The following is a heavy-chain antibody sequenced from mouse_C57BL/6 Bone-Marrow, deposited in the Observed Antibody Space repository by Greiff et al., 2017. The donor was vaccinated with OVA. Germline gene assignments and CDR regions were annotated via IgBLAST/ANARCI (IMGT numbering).Heavy chain of an antibody. Sequence: VQRVESGGDLVKPGGSLKLSCAASGFTFSSYGMSWVRQTPDKRLEWVATISSGGSYTYYPDSVKGRFTISRDNAKNTLYLQMSSLKSEDTAMYYCARQGNYYGRGFAYWGQGTLVTVSA. V-gene: IGHV5-6*01. D-gene: IGHD1-1*01. CDR3: ARQGNYYGRGFAY. CDR1: GFTFSSYG. J-gene: IGHJ3*01. CDR2: ISSGGSYT.